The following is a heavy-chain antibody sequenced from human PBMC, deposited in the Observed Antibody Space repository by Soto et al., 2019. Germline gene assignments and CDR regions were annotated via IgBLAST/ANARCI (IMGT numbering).Heavy chain of an antibody. CDR3: AADVGTIVRAVINPVYYYSFMAV. CDR1: GFRVTIAA. V-gene: IGHV1-58*01. J-gene: IGHJ6*03. CDR2: IVVGSGNT. D-gene: IGHD3-10*01. Sequence: SVKGSCKGVGFRVTIAAVEWVRQERGQSVERRGWIVVGSGNTTYAQKFQERVTIPRDMSTSTAYMELSSLRSEDTAVYYCAADVGTIVRAVINPVYYYSFMAVWGKGTTVPVSS.